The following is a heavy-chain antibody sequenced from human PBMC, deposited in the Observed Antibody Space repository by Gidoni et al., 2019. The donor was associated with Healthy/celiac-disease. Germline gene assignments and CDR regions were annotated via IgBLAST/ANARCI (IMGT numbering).Heavy chain of an antibody. CDR2: IKQDGSEK. V-gene: IGHV3-7*03. J-gene: IGHJ6*02. Sequence: EVQLVASGVGLVQPGGSLRLSCAASGFTFLSYCMSWFRQAPGKGLEGVANIKQDGSEKYYVDSVKGRFTISRDNAKNSLYLQMNSLRAEDTAVYYCARVLGYCSGGSCPPNYYYYYGMDVWGQGTTVTVSS. CDR3: ARVLGYCSGGSCPPNYYYYYGMDV. D-gene: IGHD2-15*01. CDR1: GFTFLSYC.